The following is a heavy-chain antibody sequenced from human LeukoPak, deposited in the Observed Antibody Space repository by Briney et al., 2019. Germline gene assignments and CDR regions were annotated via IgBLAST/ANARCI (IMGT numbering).Heavy chain of an antibody. Sequence: GGSLRLSCTGSGFNFGDYAMTWVRQAPGKGLEWVGYIRSKTHGETTHFAASVRGRFSLSRDDSKGIAYLEMTSLRTEDTAVYYCASNSLDYSNFKVYLDPWGQGTLVTVSS. CDR1: GFNFGDYA. V-gene: IGHV3-49*04. CDR3: ASNSLDYSNFKVYLDP. CDR2: IRSKTHGETT. D-gene: IGHD4-11*01. J-gene: IGHJ5*02.